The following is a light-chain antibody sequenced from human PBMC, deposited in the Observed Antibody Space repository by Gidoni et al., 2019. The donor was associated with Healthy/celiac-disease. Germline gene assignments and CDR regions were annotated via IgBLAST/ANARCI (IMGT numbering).Light chain of an antibody. CDR1: QRVSSY. Sequence: EIVFTQSPATLSLSTGERATLSCRASQRVSSYLAWYQQKPGQAPRLLIYDASNRATGIPARCSGSGSGTDFTLTISSLEPEDFAVYYCQQRSNWPITFGQGTRLEIK. CDR3: QQRSNWPIT. J-gene: IGKJ5*01. CDR2: DAS. V-gene: IGKV3-11*01.